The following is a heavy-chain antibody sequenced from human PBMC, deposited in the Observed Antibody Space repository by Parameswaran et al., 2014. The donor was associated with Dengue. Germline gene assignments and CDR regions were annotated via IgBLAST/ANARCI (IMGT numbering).Heavy chain of an antibody. J-gene: IGHJ3*02. CDR3: AGGRVITFGAVVAVDALDI. Sequence: AGGSLRLSCTVSGASISSYYWSWIRQPPGKGLEWIGYIFYSGTTHYNPSLRSRVTTSIDTSKNQFSLRLNSVTAADTAVYYCAGGRVITFGAVVAVDALDIWGPRGQWSPSPQ. D-gene: IGHD3-16*02. V-gene: IGHV4-59*01. CDR2: IFYSGTT. CDR1: GASISSYY.